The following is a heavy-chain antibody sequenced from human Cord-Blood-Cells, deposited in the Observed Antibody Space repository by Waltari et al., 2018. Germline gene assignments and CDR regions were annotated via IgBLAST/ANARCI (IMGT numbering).Heavy chain of an antibody. CDR1: GFTFSGSA. Sequence: EVQLVESGGGLVQPGGSLKLSCAASGFTFSGSATPWVCQASGTGLEWVGRIRSKANSYATAYAASVKGRFTISRDDSKNTAYLQMNSLKTEDTAVYYCTRQGSSSSDYWGQGTLVTVSS. D-gene: IGHD6-6*01. V-gene: IGHV3-73*02. CDR3: TRQGSSSSDY. CDR2: IRSKANSYAT. J-gene: IGHJ4*02.